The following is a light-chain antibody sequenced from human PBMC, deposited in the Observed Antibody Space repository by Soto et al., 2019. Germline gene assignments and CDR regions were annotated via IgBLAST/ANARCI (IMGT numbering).Light chain of an antibody. V-gene: IGKV1-39*01. Sequence: DIQMTQSPSSLSASVGDRVIITCRASQTISSHLNWYQQKPGKAPNLLVYAASSLQSGVPSRFTGSGSGTDFTLTISSLQPEDFATYFGQQSYTTPITFGQGTRL. CDR3: QQSYTTPIT. CDR2: AAS. J-gene: IGKJ5*01. CDR1: QTISSH.